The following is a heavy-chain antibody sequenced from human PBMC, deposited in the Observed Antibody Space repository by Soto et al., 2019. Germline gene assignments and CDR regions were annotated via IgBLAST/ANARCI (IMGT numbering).Heavy chain of an antibody. CDR1: GFTFSSYW. CDR2: INSDGSST. D-gene: IGHD2-15*01. V-gene: IGHV3-74*01. Sequence: GGSLRLSCAASGFTFSSYWMHWVRQAPEKGLVWVSRINSDGSSTSYADSVKGRFTISRDNAKKTLYLQMNSLRAEDTAVYYCVRTSLVVAAATREDYWGQGTLVTVSS. CDR3: VRTSLVVAAATREDY. J-gene: IGHJ4*02.